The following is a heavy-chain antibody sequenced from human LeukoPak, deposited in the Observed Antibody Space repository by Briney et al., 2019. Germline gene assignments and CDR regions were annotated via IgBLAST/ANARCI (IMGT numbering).Heavy chain of an antibody. D-gene: IGHD3-9*01. CDR2: VHHSGRT. CDR1: GGSISGFY. J-gene: IGHJ4*02. CDR3: ARHLTGGPQY. Sequence: LETLSLTCTVSGGSISGFYWTWIRQSPGEGLEYIGHVHHSGRTAYNPSLKSRVTISVDTSKNQFSLKLNSVTAADTAVYYCARHLTGGPQYWGQGTLVTVSS. V-gene: IGHV4-59*01.